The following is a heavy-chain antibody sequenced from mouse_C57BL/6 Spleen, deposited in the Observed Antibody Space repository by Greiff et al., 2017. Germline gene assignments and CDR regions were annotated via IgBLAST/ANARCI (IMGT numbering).Heavy chain of an antibody. J-gene: IGHJ2*01. CDR2: LYPGDGDT. V-gene: IGHV1-82*01. CDR1: GYAFSSSW. Sequence: QVQLQQSGPELVKPGASVKISCKASGYAFSSSWMNWVKQRPGKGLEWIGRLYPGDGDTNYNGKFKGKATLTADKSSSTAYMQLSSLTSEDSAVYFCAREGLPSDYWGQGTTLTVSS. CDR3: AREGLPSDY. D-gene: IGHD2-2*01.